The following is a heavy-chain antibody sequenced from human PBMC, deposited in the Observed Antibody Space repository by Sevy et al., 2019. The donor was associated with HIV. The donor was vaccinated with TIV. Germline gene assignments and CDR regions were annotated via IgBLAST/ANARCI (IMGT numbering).Heavy chain of an antibody. Sequence: GGSLRLSCAASGFTFSSYAMSWVRQAPGKGLEWVSAISGSGGSTYYADSVKGRFTISRDNSKNPLNLQMNSVRAEDTGVYYCVKIPCYDFWSGYPFDYWGQGTLVTVSS. CDR1: GFTFSSYA. D-gene: IGHD3-3*01. V-gene: IGHV3-23*01. J-gene: IGHJ4*02. CDR3: VKIPCYDFWSGYPFDY. CDR2: ISGSGGST.